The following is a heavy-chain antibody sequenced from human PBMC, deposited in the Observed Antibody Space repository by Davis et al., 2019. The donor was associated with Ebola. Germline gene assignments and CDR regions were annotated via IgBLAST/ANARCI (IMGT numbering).Heavy chain of an antibody. Sequence: SETLSLTCAVYGGSFSGYYWSWIRQPPGKGLEWIGEINHSGSTNYNPSLKSRVTISGDTSKNQFSLKLNSVTAADTGVYYCAREIRDGDSYPLDYWGQGTLVTVSS. CDR2: INHSGST. V-gene: IGHV4-34*01. CDR1: GGSFSGYY. J-gene: IGHJ4*02. D-gene: IGHD2-21*02. CDR3: AREIRDGDSYPLDY.